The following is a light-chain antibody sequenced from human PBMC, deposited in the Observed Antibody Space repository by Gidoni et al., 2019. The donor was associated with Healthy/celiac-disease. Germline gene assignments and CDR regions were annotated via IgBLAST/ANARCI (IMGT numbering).Light chain of an antibody. CDR3: QQYNNWPPWT. CDR2: CAS. Sequence: EIVMTQSPATLSESPGERATLSCRASQSVSSNLAWYQPKPGQAPMLLIYCASTRATGIPARFSCSGSGTEFTLTISSLQSEDFAVYYCQQYNNWPPWTFGQGTKVEIK. V-gene: IGKV3-15*01. CDR1: QSVSSN. J-gene: IGKJ1*01.